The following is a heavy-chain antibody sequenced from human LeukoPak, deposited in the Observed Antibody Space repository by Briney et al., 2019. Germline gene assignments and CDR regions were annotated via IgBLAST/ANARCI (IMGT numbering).Heavy chain of an antibody. CDR1: GGTFSSYA. J-gene: IGHJ5*02. CDR3: ARGSNWNYLGWFDP. Sequence: GASVKVSCKASGGTFSSYAISWVRQAPGQGLEWMGWINTNTGNPTYAQAFTGRFVFSLDTSVSTAYLQISSLKAEDTAVYYCARGSNWNYLGWFDPWGQGTLVTVSS. D-gene: IGHD1-7*01. CDR2: INTNTGNP. V-gene: IGHV7-4-1*02.